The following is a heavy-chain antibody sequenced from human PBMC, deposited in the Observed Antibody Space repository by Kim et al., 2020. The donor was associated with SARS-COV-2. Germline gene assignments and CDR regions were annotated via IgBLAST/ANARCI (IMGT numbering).Heavy chain of an antibody. J-gene: IGHJ6*02. D-gene: IGHD3-9*01. Sequence: GGSLRLSCAASGFTFSSYAMSWVRQAPGKGLEWVSAISGSGDSTYYADSVKGRFTISRDNFKNTLYLQMNSLRAEDTAVYYCATRSLPVLTGYPTYYYYNMDVWGQGTTVTVSS. CDR2: ISGSGDST. V-gene: IGHV3-23*01. CDR3: ATRSLPVLTGYPTYYYYNMDV. CDR1: GFTFSSYA.